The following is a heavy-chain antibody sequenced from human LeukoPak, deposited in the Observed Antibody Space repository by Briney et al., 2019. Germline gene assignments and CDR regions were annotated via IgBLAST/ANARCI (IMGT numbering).Heavy chain of an antibody. CDR3: TRAIATSGTSI. Sequence: PGGSLRLSCAASGFTFSNYGMHWVRQAPGKGLEWVAVIWYDGSNKYYADSVKGRFTISRDNSKNTLDLQMNSLRAEDTAVYYCTRAIATSGTSIWGQGTLVTVSS. CDR2: IWYDGSNK. D-gene: IGHD6-13*01. V-gene: IGHV3-33*01. CDR1: GFTFSNYG. J-gene: IGHJ4*02.